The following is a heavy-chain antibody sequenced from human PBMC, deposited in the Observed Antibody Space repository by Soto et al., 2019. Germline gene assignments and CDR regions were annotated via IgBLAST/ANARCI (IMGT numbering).Heavy chain of an antibody. CDR3: SRDRGGRSSLFAMDV. CDR1: GFTFSAYP. Sequence: QVQLVESGGGVVQPGRSLRLSCTASGFTFSAYPMYWVRQAPGKGLEWVAFVSYSGNNKYYADSVKGRFSISRDNSKNTLFLEVASLRGEDTAVYYCSRDRGGRSSLFAMDVWGHGTTVTVSS. D-gene: IGHD6-6*01. V-gene: IGHV3-30*04. J-gene: IGHJ6*02. CDR2: VSYSGNNK.